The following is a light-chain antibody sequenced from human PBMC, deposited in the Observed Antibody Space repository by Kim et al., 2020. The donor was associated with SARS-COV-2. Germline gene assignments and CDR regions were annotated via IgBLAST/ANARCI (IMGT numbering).Light chain of an antibody. CDR2: STS. CDR1: QSIGIY. Sequence: ASVGDRVTITCRASQSIGIYLNWYQQKPGRDPKLLMHSTSSLQTGVPSRFSGSGSGTDFTLTISSLQPEDFATYFCQQSYSIPRSFGPGTKVDIK. V-gene: IGKV1-39*01. J-gene: IGKJ3*01. CDR3: QQSYSIPRS.